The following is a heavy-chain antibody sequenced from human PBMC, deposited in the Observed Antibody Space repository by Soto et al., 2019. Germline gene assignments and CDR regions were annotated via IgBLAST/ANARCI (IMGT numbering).Heavy chain of an antibody. D-gene: IGHD3-10*01. J-gene: IGHJ6*02. CDR1: GFSFSTYS. Sequence: EVQLVESGGGLVKPGGSLRLSCAASGFSFSTYSMNWVRRAPGKGLEWVSSISSSGSYKYYADSVKGRFTISRDSGTNSLYRQMTSLRAEDTAVYFCARDYFGNYAMDVWGQGTTVSVSS. V-gene: IGHV3-21*01. CDR2: ISSSGSYK. CDR3: ARDYFGNYAMDV.